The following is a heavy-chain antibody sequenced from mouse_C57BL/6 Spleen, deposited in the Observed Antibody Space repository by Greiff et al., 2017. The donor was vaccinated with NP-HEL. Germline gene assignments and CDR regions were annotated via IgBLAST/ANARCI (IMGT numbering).Heavy chain of an antibody. V-gene: IGHV1-50*01. CDR3: ARGGDYGSSPWFAY. J-gene: IGHJ3*01. CDR2: IDPSDSYT. Sequence: QVQLQQPGAELVKPGASVKLSCKASGYTFTSYWMQWVKQRPGQGLEWIGEIDPSDSYTNYNQKFKGKATLTVDTSSSTAYMQLSSLTSEDSAVYYCARGGDYGSSPWFAYWGQGTLVTVSA. D-gene: IGHD1-1*01. CDR1: GYTFTSYW.